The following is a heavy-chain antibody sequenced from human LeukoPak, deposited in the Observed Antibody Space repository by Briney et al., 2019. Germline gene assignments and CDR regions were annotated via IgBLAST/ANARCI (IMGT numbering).Heavy chain of an antibody. CDR3: ARLTVRGVRIVDH. CDR1: GYSISSGYY. CDR2: IFHSGST. V-gene: IGHV4-38-2*02. J-gene: IGHJ5*02. D-gene: IGHD3-10*01. Sequence: SETLSLTCTVSGYSISSGYYWGWIRQPPGKGLEWIGSIFHSGSTYYNPSLKSRVTISVDTSKNQFSLKLSSVTAADTAVYYCARLTVRGVRIVDHWGQGTLVTVSS.